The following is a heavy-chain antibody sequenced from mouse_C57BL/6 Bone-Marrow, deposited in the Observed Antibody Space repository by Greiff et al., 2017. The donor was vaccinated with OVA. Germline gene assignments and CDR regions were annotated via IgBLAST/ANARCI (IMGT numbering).Heavy chain of an antibody. V-gene: IGHV1-19*01. J-gene: IGHJ3*01. CDR1: GYTFTDYY. Sequence: EVKLQESGPVLVKPGASVKMSCKASGYTFTDYYMNWVKQSHGKSLEWIGVINPYNGGTSYNQKFKGKATLTVDKSSSTAYMELNSLTSEDSAVYYCAREDDWFAYWGQGTLVTVAA. CDR2: INPYNGGT. D-gene: IGHD2-3*01. CDR3: AREDDWFAY.